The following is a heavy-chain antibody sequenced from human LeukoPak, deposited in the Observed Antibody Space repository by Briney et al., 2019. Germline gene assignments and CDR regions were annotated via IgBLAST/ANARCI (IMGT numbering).Heavy chain of an antibody. CDR1: GGSISSGDYY. CDR3: TRGRTYGDYSGFGY. V-gene: IGHV4-31*03. Sequence: PSQTLSLTCTVSGGSISSGDYYWSWIRQHPGKGLEWIGDIYYSGSTYHSPSLKSRISISVDTSKNRFSLKLSSVTAADTAVYFCTRGRTYGDYSGFGYWGQGTLVTVSS. D-gene: IGHD4-17*01. J-gene: IGHJ4*02. CDR2: IYYSGST.